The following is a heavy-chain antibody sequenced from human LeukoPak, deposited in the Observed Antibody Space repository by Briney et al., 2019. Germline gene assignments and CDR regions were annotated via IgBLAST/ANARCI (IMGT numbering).Heavy chain of an antibody. D-gene: IGHD6-13*01. CDR3: ITVPYSSSWYSPY. CDR1: GFTFSNAW. Sequence: GGSLRLSCAASGFTFSNAWMSWVRQAPGKGLEWVGRIKSKADGGTTDYAAPVKGRFTISRDDSKNTLYLQMNGLKTEDTAVYYCITVPYSSSWYSPYWGQGTLVTVSS. J-gene: IGHJ4*02. V-gene: IGHV3-15*01. CDR2: IKSKADGGTT.